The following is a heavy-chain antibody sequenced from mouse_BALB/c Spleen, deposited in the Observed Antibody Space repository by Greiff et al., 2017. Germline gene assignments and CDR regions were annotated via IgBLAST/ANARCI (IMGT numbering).Heavy chain of an antibody. CDR1: GFSLTGYG. CDR2: IWGDGST. CDR3: ARDYDYYGSSYEGYAMDY. V-gene: IGHV2-6-7*01. Sequence: QVQLQQSGPGLVAPSQSLSITCTVSGFSLTGYGVNWVRQPPGKGLEWLGMIWGDGSTDYNSALKSRLSISKDNSKSQVFLKMNSLQTDDTARYYCARDYDYYGSSYEGYAMDYWGQGTSVTVSS. D-gene: IGHD1-1*01. J-gene: IGHJ4*01.